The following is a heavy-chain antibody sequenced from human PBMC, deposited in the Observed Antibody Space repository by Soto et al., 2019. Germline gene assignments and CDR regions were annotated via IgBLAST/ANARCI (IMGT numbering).Heavy chain of an antibody. J-gene: IGHJ4*02. CDR2: SHHSGAT. V-gene: IGHV4-4*02. Sequence: QVRLQESGPGLVKPSGTLSLTCLVSGGSMSSPNWWTWVRQAPVKGLGWIAESHHSGATNYSPSLKSRAVISIDKSNNQFSLQLTSVTAADTAVYYCATGSPYYYGSGGMWDSWGRGALVIVSS. CDR1: GGSMSSPNW. CDR3: ATGSPYYYGSGGMWDS. D-gene: IGHD3-10*01.